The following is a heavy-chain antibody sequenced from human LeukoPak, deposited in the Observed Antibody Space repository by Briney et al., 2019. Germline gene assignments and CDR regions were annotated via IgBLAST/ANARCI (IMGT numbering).Heavy chain of an antibody. CDR1: GFTFSSYG. D-gene: IGHD3-3*01. Sequence: GGSLRLSCAASGFTFSSYGMHWVRQAPGKGLEWVAFIRYDGSNKYYADSVKGRFTISRDNAKNSLYLQMNSLRTEDTALYYCARVGKRFRYYYYMDVWGKGTTVIISS. V-gene: IGHV3-30*02. CDR2: IRYDGSNK. J-gene: IGHJ6*03. CDR3: ARVGKRFRYYYYMDV.